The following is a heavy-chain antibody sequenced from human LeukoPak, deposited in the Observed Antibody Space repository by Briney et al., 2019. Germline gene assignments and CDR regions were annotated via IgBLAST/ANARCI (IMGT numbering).Heavy chain of an antibody. CDR1: GASISSGNYY. D-gene: IGHD3-10*01. Sequence: SETLSLTCTVSGASISSGNYYWTWIRQPAGKGLEWIGRIYTSGSTNYNPSLKSRVTISADTSKNQFYLKMASVTAADTAVYYCARRAGWDRGVLNWGQGTLVTVSS. CDR2: IYTSGST. J-gene: IGHJ4*02. CDR3: ARRAGWDRGVLN. V-gene: IGHV4-61*02.